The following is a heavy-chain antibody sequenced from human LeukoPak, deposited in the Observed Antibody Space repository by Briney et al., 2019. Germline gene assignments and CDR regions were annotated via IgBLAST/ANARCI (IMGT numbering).Heavy chain of an antibody. V-gene: IGHV3-21*01. J-gene: IGHJ4*02. CDR2: IIISSNYI. CDR3: ARVEGDGYIFDY. CDR1: GFTFSSYT. Sequence: GGSLRLSCAASGFTFSSYTMNRVRQAPGKGLEWVSSIIISSNYIYYADSVKGRFTISRDNAKNSLYLQMNSLRAEDTAVYYCARVEGDGYIFDYWGQGTLVTVSS. D-gene: IGHD5-24*01.